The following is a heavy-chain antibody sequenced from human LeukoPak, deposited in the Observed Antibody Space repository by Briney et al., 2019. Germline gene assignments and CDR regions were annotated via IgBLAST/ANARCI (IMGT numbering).Heavy chain of an antibody. V-gene: IGHV4-4*03. J-gene: IGHJ6*02. CDR3: ARDNGAIRAYYYHGMDV. Sequence: PPETLSLTCAVSGGSISSRNWWSWVRQPPGKGLGWIGEIYHSGRITYNPSLKSRVTIPVDKSKNQLSLRLPSVTAADTAVYYCARDNGAIRAYYYHGMDVWGQGTTVTVSS. CDR1: GGSISSRNW. D-gene: IGHD2-8*01. CDR2: IYHSGRI.